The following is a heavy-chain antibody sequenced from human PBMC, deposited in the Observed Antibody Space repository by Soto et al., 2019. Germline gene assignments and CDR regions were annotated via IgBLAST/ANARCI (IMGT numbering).Heavy chain of an antibody. CDR2: IYYSGST. D-gene: IGHD6-13*01. CDR3: ARDGLGGSSWYGNYMDV. J-gene: IGHJ6*03. Sequence: SETLSLTCTVSGGSSSSGGYCWSWIRQPPGKGLEWIGYIYYSGSTNYNPSLKSRVTISVDTSKNQFSLKLSSVTAADTAVYYCARDGLGGSSWYGNYMDVWGKGTTVTVSS. CDR1: GGSSSSGGYC. V-gene: IGHV4-61*08.